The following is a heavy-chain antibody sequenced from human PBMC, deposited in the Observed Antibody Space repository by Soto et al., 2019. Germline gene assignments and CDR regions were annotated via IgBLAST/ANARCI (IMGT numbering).Heavy chain of an antibody. D-gene: IGHD2-2*01. CDR2: INYSGST. Sequence: SETLSLSSIVSIGSMSSVLNHVCWLLQPQGKGLEWIGNINYSGSTYYNPSLQSRLTISVDTSNNQFSLTLSSVTAADTAVYYCAKLAGYCSGTSCYGHYAMDVWGQGTTVS. CDR1: IGSMSSVLNH. J-gene: IGHJ6*02. V-gene: IGHV4-39*01. CDR3: AKLAGYCSGTSCYGHYAMDV.